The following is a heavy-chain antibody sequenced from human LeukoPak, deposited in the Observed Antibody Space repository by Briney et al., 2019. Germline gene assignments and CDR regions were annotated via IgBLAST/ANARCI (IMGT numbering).Heavy chain of an antibody. CDR2: INPTGGST. V-gene: IGHV1-46*01. J-gene: IGHJ4*02. D-gene: IGHD6-13*01. Sequence: GASVKGFCKGSGYTFTTYYIHWGRQGPGQGLEWVGIINPTGGSTTYAQKFQGRVTMTRDTSTSTVFMEVNSLRSEDTAVYYCALYSSTWYWGQGTLVTVSS. CDR3: ALYSSTWY. CDR1: GYTFTTYY.